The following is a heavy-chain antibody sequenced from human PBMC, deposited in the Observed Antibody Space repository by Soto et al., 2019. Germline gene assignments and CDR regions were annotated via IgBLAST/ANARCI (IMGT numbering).Heavy chain of an antibody. CDR1: GFTFSSYG. V-gene: IGHV3-30*18. Sequence: QVQLVESGGGVVQPGRSLRLSCAASGFTFSSYGMHWVRQAPGKGLEWVAVISYDGSNKYYADSVKGRFTISRDNSKNTLYLQMXSLXXEDTAVXYCXXEVXXGPMDVWGQGTTVTVSS. CDR2: ISYDGSNK. J-gene: IGHJ6*02. CDR3: XXEVXXGPMDV.